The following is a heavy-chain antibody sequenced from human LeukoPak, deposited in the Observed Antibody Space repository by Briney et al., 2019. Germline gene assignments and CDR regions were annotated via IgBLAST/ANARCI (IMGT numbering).Heavy chain of an antibody. Sequence: SVKVSCKASGGTFSSYAISWVRQAPGQGLVWMGGIIPIFGTANYAQKFQGRVTITTDESTSTAYMELSSLRSEDTAVYYCAVGPDLVVITGAFDIWGQGTMVTVSS. CDR2: IIPIFGTA. CDR1: GGTFSSYA. V-gene: IGHV1-69*05. D-gene: IGHD3-22*01. CDR3: AVGPDLVVITGAFDI. J-gene: IGHJ3*02.